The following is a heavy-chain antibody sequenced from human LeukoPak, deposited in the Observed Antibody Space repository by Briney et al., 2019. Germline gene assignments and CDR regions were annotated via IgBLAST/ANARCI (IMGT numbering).Heavy chain of an antibody. Sequence: ASVKVSCKASGGTFSSYAISWVRQAPGQGLEWMGWISAYNGNTNYAQKLQGRVTMTTDTSTSTAYMELRSLRSDDTAVYYCARVGYDFWNGLNWFDPWGQGTLVTVSS. V-gene: IGHV1-18*01. J-gene: IGHJ5*02. CDR2: ISAYNGNT. CDR1: GGTFSSYA. D-gene: IGHD3-3*01. CDR3: ARVGYDFWNGLNWFDP.